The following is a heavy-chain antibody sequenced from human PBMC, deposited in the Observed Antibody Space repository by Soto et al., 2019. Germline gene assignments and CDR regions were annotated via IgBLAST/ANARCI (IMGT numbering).Heavy chain of an antibody. Sequence: XTLSLPCTVSGASLITDNYFWVWSRQSPRRGLELIGSISYSGRTYDDPSLKIRFTISIDASKNQFSLKLTSVTTADTAVYYCARRRASDYGGNHHPYYFDRWGQGALVTVSS. J-gene: IGHJ4*02. V-gene: IGHV4-39*01. CDR2: ISYSGRT. D-gene: IGHD4-17*01. CDR1: GASLITDNYF. CDR3: ARRRASDYGGNHHPYYFDR.